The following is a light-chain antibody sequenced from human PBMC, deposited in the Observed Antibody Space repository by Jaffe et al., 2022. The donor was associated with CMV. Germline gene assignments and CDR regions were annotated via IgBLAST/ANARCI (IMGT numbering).Light chain of an antibody. V-gene: IGLV2-14*01. Sequence: QSALTQSASLSGSPGQSITISCTGTSSDVGAYVSWYQQHPGKAPKLIIYEVSERPSGISDRFSGSKSGDTASLTISGLQAEDEADYYCSSYPRSHTWVFGGGTKLTVL. CDR2: EVS. CDR3: SSYPRSHTWV. J-gene: IGLJ3*02. CDR1: SSDVGAY.